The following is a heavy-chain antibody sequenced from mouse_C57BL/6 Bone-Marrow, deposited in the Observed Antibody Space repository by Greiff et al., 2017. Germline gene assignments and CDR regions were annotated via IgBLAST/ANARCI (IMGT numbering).Heavy chain of an antibody. Sequence: VMLVESGPGLVQPSQSLSITCTVSGFSFTSYGVHWVRLSPGKGLEWLGVIWSGGSTDYNAAFISRLSISKDNSKSQVFFKMNSLQADDTAIYYCARKSPYYYGSSRYFDYWGQGTTLTVSS. CDR3: ARKSPYYYGSSRYFDY. V-gene: IGHV2-2*01. CDR1: GFSFTSYG. J-gene: IGHJ2*01. D-gene: IGHD1-1*01. CDR2: IWSGGST.